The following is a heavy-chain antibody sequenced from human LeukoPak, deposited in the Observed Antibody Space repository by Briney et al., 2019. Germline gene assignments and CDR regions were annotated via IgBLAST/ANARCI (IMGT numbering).Heavy chain of an antibody. CDR1: GFTFSNYG. Sequence: PGGSLRLSCAASGFTFSNYGMHWVRQAPGKGLEWVAVIWYDGSNKYYADSVKGRFTISRDNSENTLYLQMDSLRAEDTAVYYCTRLLPSSHHFFDSWGQGTLVTVSS. V-gene: IGHV3-33*01. D-gene: IGHD6-6*01. CDR3: TRLLPSSHHFFDS. CDR2: IWYDGSNK. J-gene: IGHJ4*02.